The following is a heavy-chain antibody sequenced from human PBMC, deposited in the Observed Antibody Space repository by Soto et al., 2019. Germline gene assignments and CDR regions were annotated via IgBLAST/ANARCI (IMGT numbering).Heavy chain of an antibody. Sequence: ILPLTITVPGECISSGGYVWSWIRQHPGKGLEWIGYIYFSGSTYYNPSLKSRVTISIDTSNNQFSLRLSSVTAADTAVYYCARAARGGYSGWYYFDYWGQGTQVTSPQ. CDR3: ARAARGGYSGWYYFDY. J-gene: IGHJ4*02. V-gene: IGHV4-31*02. D-gene: IGHD6-19*01. CDR2: IYFSGST. CDR1: GECISSGGYV.